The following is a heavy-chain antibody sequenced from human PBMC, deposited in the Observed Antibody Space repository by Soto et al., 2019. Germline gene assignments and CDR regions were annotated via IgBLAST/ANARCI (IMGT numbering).Heavy chain of an antibody. V-gene: IGHV3-74*03. J-gene: IGHJ4*02. CDR2: INSDGSST. CDR1: GFTFSSYS. D-gene: IGHD6-25*01. CDR3: VRDRLDFDY. Sequence: GGSLRLSCAASGFTFSSYSMNWVRQAPGKGLVWVSRINSDGSSTTYADSVKGRFTISRDNAKNTLYLQMNSLRAEDTAVYYCVRDRLDFDYWGQGTLVTVSS.